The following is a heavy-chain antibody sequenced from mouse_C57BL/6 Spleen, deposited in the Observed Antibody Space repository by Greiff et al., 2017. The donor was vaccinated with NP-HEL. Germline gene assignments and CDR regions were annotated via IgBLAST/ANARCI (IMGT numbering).Heavy chain of an antibody. J-gene: IGHJ3*01. CDR2: IDPENGDT. Sequence: EVKLVESGAELVRPGASVKLSCTASGFNIKDDYMHWVKQRPEQGLEWIGWIDPENGDTEYASKFQGKATITADTSSNTAYLQLSSLTSEDTAVYYCTTSGSIFAYWGQGTLVTVSA. CDR1: GFNIKDDY. D-gene: IGHD1-3*01. CDR3: TTSGSIFAY. V-gene: IGHV14-4*01.